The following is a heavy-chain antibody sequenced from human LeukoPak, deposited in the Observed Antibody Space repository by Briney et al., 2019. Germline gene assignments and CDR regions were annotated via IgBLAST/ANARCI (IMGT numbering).Heavy chain of an antibody. V-gene: IGHV4-34*01. CDR1: GGSFSGYY. CDR2: INHSGST. Sequence: PSETLSLTCAVYGGSFSGYYWSWIRQPPGKGLEWIGEINHSGSTNYNPSLKSRVTISVDTSKNQFSLELSSVTAADTAVYYCARALAGTSDYWGQGTLVTVSS. D-gene: IGHD6-19*01. J-gene: IGHJ4*02. CDR3: ARALAGTSDY.